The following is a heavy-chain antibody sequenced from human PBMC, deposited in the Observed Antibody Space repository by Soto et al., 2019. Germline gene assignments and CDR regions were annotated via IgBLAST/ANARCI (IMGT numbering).Heavy chain of an antibody. CDR2: ISSDGGST. J-gene: IGHJ6*03. CDR1: GFTFSSYW. V-gene: IGHV3-74*01. D-gene: IGHD3-3*01. CDR3: TRKGDYNLWSGGENYYMDV. Sequence: GGSLRLSCAASGFTFSSYWMHWVRQAPGKGLVWVSRISSDGGSTSYADSVKGRFTISRDNAKNTLYLQMNSLRAEDTAVYYCTRKGDYNLWSGGENYYMDVWGKGTTVTVSS.